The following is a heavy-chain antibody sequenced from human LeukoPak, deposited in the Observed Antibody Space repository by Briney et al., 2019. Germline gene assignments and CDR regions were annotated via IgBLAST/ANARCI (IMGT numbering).Heavy chain of an antibody. V-gene: IGHV4-34*01. J-gene: IGHJ5*02. CDR1: GGSFSGYY. CDR2: INHSGST. CDR3: ARGYCSSTSCYLGWFDP. Sequence: SETLSLTCAVYGGSFSGYYWSWIRQPPGKGLEWIGEINHSGSTNYNPSLKSRVTISVDTSKNQFSLKLSSVTAADTAVYYCARGYCSSTSCYLGWFDPWGQGTLVTVSS. D-gene: IGHD2-2*01.